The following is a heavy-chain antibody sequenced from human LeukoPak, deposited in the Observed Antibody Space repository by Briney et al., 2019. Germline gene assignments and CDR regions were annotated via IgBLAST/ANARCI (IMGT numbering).Heavy chain of an antibody. CDR1: GFTFSSYW. CDR2: IRSDGSST. CDR3: ARVWGSSWYEDYYYYYYMDV. V-gene: IGHV3-74*01. J-gene: IGHJ6*03. Sequence: PGGCLRLSCAASGFTFSSYWMHWVRQAPGKGLVWVSRIRSDGSSTSYADSVKGRFTISRDNAKNTLYLQMNSLRAEDTAVYYCARVWGSSWYEDYYYYYYMDVWGKGTTVTVSS. D-gene: IGHD6-13*01.